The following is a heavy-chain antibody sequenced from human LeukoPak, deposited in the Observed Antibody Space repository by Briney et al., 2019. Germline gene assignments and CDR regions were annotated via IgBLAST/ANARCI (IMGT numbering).Heavy chain of an antibody. CDR3: ATRSYCSSTSCHDY. CDR2: INHSGST. CDR1: GGSISSSSYY. V-gene: IGHV4-39*07. Sequence: SETLSLTCTVSGGSISSSSYYWSWIRQPPGKGLEWIGEINHSGSTNYNPSLKSRVTISVDTSKNQFSLKLSSVTAADTAVYYCATRSYCSSTSCHDYWGQGTLVTVSS. J-gene: IGHJ4*02. D-gene: IGHD2-2*01.